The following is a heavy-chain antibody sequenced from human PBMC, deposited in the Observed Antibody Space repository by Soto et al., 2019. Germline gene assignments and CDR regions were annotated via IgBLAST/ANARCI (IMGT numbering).Heavy chain of an antibody. CDR1: GGYIGSSRYY. V-gene: IGHV4-39*01. D-gene: IGHD3-22*01. CDR2: IYYIGST. Sequence: PATQSLTCTGSGGYIGSSRYYWGWIRQPPGKGLEWIWSIYYIGSTYYNPSLKSRVTISVDTSKNQFSLKLSSVTAADTAVYYCARGLRSYYDSSGYYYVTTTCFDYCGHGALVTVSA. J-gene: IGHJ4*01. CDR3: ARGLRSYYDSSGYYYVTTTCFDY.